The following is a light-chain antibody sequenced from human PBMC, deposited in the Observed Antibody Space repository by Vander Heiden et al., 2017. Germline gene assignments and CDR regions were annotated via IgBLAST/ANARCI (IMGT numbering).Light chain of an antibody. CDR2: EVS. CDR3: SSYTGSNNLI. J-gene: IGLJ2*01. CDR1: SNDVGGYNY. Sequence: QSALTQPPSASGSPGKSVTISCTGTSNDVGGYNYVSWYQHHPGKAPKLMIYEVSKRPSGVPDRFSGSKSGNTASLTVSGLQAEDEADYYCSSYTGSNNLIFGGGTKLTVL. V-gene: IGLV2-8*01.